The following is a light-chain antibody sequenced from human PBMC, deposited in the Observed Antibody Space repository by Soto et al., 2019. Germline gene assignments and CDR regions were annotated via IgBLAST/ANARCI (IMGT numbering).Light chain of an antibody. CDR3: QQYGGSPPYT. J-gene: IGKJ2*01. CDR2: GAS. V-gene: IGKV3-20*01. Sequence: EIVLTQSPGTLSLSPGERATLSCRASRSISSTYLAWYQQKPGQAPRLLIYGASSRATGIPDRFSGSGSATDFTLTISILEPEDFAVYYCQQYGGSPPYTFGQGTKLEIK. CDR1: RSISSTY.